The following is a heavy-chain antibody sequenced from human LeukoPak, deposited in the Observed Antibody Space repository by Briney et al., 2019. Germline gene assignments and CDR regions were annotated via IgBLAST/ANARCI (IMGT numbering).Heavy chain of an antibody. Sequence: SETLSLTCAVYGGSFSGYYWSWIRQPPGKGLEWIGYIYYSGSTNYNPSLKSRVTISVDTSKNQFSLKLSSVTAADTAVYYCARRDITMIDYAFDIWGQGTMVTVSS. CDR2: IYYSGST. CDR3: ARRDITMIDYAFDI. D-gene: IGHD3-22*01. V-gene: IGHV4-59*08. J-gene: IGHJ3*02. CDR1: GGSFSGYY.